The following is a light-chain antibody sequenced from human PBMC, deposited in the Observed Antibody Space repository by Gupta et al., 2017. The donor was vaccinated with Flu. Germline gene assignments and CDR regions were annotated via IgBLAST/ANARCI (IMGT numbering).Light chain of an antibody. CDR1: QSVTSNY. Sequence: EIVLTQSPGTLSLSPGERATLSCRASQSVTSNYLAWYQQKPGQAPRLLIYGASSRATCIPDMFSGSGSGTDFTLTISRLEPEDFAVYYCQQYGSSPQTFGQGTKVEIK. CDR2: GAS. V-gene: IGKV3-20*01. CDR3: QQYGSSPQT. J-gene: IGKJ1*01.